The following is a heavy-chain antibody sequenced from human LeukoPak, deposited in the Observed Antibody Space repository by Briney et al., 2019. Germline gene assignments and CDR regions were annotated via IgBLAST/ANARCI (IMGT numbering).Heavy chain of an antibody. J-gene: IGHJ3*02. Sequence: GGSLRLSCAASGFTFSSYEMNWVRQAPGKGLEWVSYISSSGSTIYYADSVKGRFTISRDNAKNSLYLQMNSLRAEDTAVYYCARDNLWFGELLGAFDIWGQGTMVTVSS. CDR3: ARDNLWFGELLGAFDI. CDR2: ISSSGSTI. D-gene: IGHD3-10*01. CDR1: GFTFSSYE. V-gene: IGHV3-48*03.